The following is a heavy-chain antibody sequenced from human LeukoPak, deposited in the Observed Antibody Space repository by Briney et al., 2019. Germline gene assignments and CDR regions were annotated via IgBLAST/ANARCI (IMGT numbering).Heavy chain of an antibody. CDR2: ISYDGSNK. V-gene: IGHV3-30*04. Sequence: HPGGSLRLSCAASGFTFSSYAMHWVRQAPGKGLEWVAVISYDGSNKCYADSVKGRFTISRDNAKNRLYLQMNSLGAEDTAVYYCASTIGSAGTQYWGQGTLVTVSS. CDR1: GFTFSSYA. CDR3: ASTIGSAGTQY. J-gene: IGHJ4*02. D-gene: IGHD6-13*01.